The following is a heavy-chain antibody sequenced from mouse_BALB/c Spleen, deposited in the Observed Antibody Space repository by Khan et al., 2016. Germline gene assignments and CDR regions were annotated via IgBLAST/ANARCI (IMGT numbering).Heavy chain of an antibody. Sequence: VQLQQPGAELVKPGASVKLSCTASGFNIKDTYMHWVKQRPEQGLEWIGRIDPANGNTKYDPKFQGKATITADTSSNQAYLQLSSLTSEDTAVYYCARSPYDYDVGFAYWGQGTLVTVSA. CDR3: ARSPYDYDVGFAY. CDR2: IDPANGNT. V-gene: IGHV14-3*02. CDR1: GFNIKDTY. D-gene: IGHD2-4*01. J-gene: IGHJ3*01.